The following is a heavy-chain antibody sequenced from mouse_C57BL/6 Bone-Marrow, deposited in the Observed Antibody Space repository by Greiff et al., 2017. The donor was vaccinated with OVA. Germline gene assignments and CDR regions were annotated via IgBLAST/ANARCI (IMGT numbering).Heavy chain of an antibody. V-gene: IGHV1-20*01. CDR1: GYSFTGYF. CDR2: INPYNGDT. Sequence: VQLQQSGPELVKPGDSVKISCKASGYSFTGYFMNWVMQSHGKSLEWIGRINPYNGDTFYNQKFKGKATLTVDKSSSTAHMELRSLTSEDSAVYYCARATKVSITTVNYWGQGTTLTVSS. D-gene: IGHD1-1*01. J-gene: IGHJ2*01. CDR3: ARATKVSITTVNY.